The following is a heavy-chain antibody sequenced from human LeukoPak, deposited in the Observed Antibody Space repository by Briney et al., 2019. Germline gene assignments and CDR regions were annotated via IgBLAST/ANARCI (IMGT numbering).Heavy chain of an antibody. CDR2: IIPIFGTA. V-gene: IGHV1-69*05. D-gene: IGHD2-2*02. J-gene: IGHJ4*02. CDR3: ARGPDIVVVPAAIRWGPFDY. Sequence: ASVKVSCKASGGTFSSYAISWVRQAPGQGLEWTGGIIPIFGTANYAQKFQGRVTITTDESTSTAYMELSSLRSEDTAVYYCARGPDIVVVPAAIRWGPFDYWGQGTLVTVSS. CDR1: GGTFSSYA.